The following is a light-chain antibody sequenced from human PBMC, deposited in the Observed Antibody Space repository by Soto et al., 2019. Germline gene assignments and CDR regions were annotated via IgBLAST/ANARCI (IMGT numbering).Light chain of an antibody. J-gene: IGKJ1*01. CDR1: QSISSW. Sequence: EIQMTQSAPTLSKKKRDRVTITCRASQSISSWLAWYQQKPGKAPKLLIYKASSLESGVPSRFSGSGSGTEFTLTISSLHPDDFETYYCQQYNSYSGTFGQGTKV. CDR2: KAS. V-gene: IGKV1-5*03. CDR3: QQYNSYSGT.